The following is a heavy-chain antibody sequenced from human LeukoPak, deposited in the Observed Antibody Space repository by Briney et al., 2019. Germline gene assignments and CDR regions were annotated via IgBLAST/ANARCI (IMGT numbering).Heavy chain of an antibody. D-gene: IGHD6-6*01. V-gene: IGHV4-31*03. CDR2: IYYSGST. CDR3: ARCGENIAARPCDY. Sequence: PSETLSLTCTVSGGSISSGGYYWSWIRQHPGKGLEWIGYIYYSGSTYYNPSLKSRVTISVDTSKNQFSLKLSSVTAADTAVYYCARCGENIAARPCDYWGQGTLVTVSS. CDR1: GGSISSGGYY. J-gene: IGHJ4*02.